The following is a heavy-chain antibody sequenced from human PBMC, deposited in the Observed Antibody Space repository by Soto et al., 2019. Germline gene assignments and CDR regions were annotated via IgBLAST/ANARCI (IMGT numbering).Heavy chain of an antibody. D-gene: IGHD3-22*01. CDR1: GFTFISYA. CDR2: ISGRGDDT. Sequence: GGSLRLSCEASGFTFISYAMHWFRQAPGKGLEWVSTISGRGDDTYYTDSVKGRFTISRDNPKNTLYVHMNSLRAEDTAVYYCARAQPTYSSSYFDYWGQGTLVTVSS. CDR3: ARAQPTYSSSYFDY. J-gene: IGHJ4*02. V-gene: IGHV3-23*01.